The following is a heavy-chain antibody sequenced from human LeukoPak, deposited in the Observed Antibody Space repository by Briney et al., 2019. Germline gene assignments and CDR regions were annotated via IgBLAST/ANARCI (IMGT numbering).Heavy chain of an antibody. CDR3: ARDLTYSGYDDNFDY. J-gene: IGHJ4*02. D-gene: IGHD5-12*01. CDR1: GFTFSSYA. CDR2: ISYDGSNK. Sequence: GRSLRLSCAASGFTFSSYAMHWVRQAPGKGLEWVAVISYDGSNKYYADSMKGRFTISRDNSKNTLYLQMNSLRAEDTAVYYCARDLTYSGYDDNFDYWGQGTLVTVSS. V-gene: IGHV3-30-3*01.